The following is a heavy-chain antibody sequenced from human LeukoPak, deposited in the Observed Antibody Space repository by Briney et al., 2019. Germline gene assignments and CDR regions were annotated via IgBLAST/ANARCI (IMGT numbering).Heavy chain of an antibody. Sequence: GGSLRLSCAASGFTFSGYDMHWLRHAAGKGLEWVSGIGIPGDTYYPGSVKGRFTISRENAKNSLYLQMNSLRAGDTAVYFCARAHVAAGLAFDIWGQGTMVTVSS. D-gene: IGHD6-25*01. CDR2: IGIPGDT. CDR3: ARAHVAAGLAFDI. CDR1: GFTFSGYD. J-gene: IGHJ3*02. V-gene: IGHV3-13*01.